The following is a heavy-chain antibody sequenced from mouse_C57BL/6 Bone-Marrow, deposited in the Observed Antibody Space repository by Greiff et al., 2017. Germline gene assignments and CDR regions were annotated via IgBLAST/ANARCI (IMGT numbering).Heavy chain of an antibody. D-gene: IGHD1-1*01. CDR3: ARLLRSAMDY. V-gene: IGHV1-61*01. CDR2: IYPSDSET. Sequence: QVQLQQPGAELVRPGSSVKLSCKASGYTFTSYWMDWVKQRPGQGLEWIGNIYPSDSETHYNQKFKDKATLTVDKSSSTAYMQLSSLTSEDSAVYYCARLLRSAMDYWGQGTSVTVSS. J-gene: IGHJ4*01. CDR1: GYTFTSYW.